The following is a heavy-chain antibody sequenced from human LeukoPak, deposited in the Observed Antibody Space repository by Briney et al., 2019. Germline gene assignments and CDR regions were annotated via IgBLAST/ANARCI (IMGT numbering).Heavy chain of an antibody. D-gene: IGHD6-13*01. CDR1: GGTFSSYA. V-gene: IGHV1-69*05. CDR3: ARSADPGEVAAAVDY. J-gene: IGHJ4*02. CDR2: IIPIFGTA. Sequence: SVKVSCKASGGTFSSYAISWVRQAPGQGLEWMGGIIPIFGTANYAQKFQGRVTITTDESTSTAYMELSSLRSEDTAVYYCARSADPGEVAAAVDYWGQGTLVTVSS.